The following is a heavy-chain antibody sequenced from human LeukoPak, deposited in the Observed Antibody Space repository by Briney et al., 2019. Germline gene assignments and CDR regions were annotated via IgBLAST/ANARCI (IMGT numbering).Heavy chain of an antibody. CDR3: STDIPPGYNYDSSGFYRY. CDR2: IKSRTDGGTT. Sequence: MTGGSLRLSCAASGFTFSNAWMSWVRQAPGKGLEWVGRIKSRTDGGTTDYAAPVKGRFTISRDDSKNTLFLQMNSLKTEDTAVYYCSTDIPPGYNYDSSGFYRYWGQGTLVTVSS. D-gene: IGHD3-22*01. V-gene: IGHV3-15*01. CDR1: GFTFSNAW. J-gene: IGHJ4*02.